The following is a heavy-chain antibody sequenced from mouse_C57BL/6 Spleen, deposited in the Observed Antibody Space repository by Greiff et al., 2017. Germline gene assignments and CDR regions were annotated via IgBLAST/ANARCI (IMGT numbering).Heavy chain of an antibody. V-gene: IGHV14-1*01. CDR3: TTGDYGSSYIDY. D-gene: IGHD1-1*01. CDR2: IDPEDGDT. Sequence: EVMLVESGAELVRPGASVKLSCTASGFNIKDYYMHWVKQRPEQGLEWIGRIDPEDGDTEYAPKFQGKATMTADTSSTTAYLQLSSLTSEDTAVYYCTTGDYGSSYIDYWGQGTTLTVSS. J-gene: IGHJ2*01. CDR1: GFNIKDYY.